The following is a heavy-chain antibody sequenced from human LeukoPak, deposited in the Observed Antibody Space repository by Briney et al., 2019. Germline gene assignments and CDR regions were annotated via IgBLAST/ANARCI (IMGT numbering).Heavy chain of an antibody. CDR3: ARHKFRSYYDILTGCAFDI. V-gene: IGHV4-39*01. CDR2: IYYSGST. D-gene: IGHD3-9*01. Sequence: SETLSLTCTVSGGSIRSSSYYWGWIRQPPGKGLEWIGSIYYSGSTYYNPSLKSRVTISIDTSKNQFSLKLSSVTAADTAVYYCARHKFRSYYDILTGCAFDIWGQGTMVTVSS. J-gene: IGHJ3*02. CDR1: GGSIRSSSYY.